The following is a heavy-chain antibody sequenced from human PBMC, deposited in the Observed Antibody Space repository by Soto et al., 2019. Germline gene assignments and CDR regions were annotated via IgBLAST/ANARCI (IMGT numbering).Heavy chain of an antibody. J-gene: IGHJ4*02. CDR2: ISSSSSYI. CDR1: GFTFSSYS. V-gene: IGHV3-21*01. CDR3: ARVPPRIGSMRGWYYFDY. D-gene: IGHD6-19*01. Sequence: GGSLRLSCAASGFTFSSYSMNWVRQAPGKGLEWVSSISSSSSYIYYADSVKGRFTISRDNAKNSLYLQMNSLRAEDTAVYYCARVPPRIGSMRGWYYFDYWGQGTLVTVSS.